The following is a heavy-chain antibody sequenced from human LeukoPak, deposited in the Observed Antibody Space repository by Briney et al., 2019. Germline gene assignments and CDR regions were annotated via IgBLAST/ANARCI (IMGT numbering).Heavy chain of an antibody. V-gene: IGHV1-69*05. J-gene: IGHJ4*02. Sequence: GASVKVSCKASGGTFSSYAIRWVRQAPGQGLEWMGGIIPIFGTANYAQKFQGRVTITTDESTSTAYMELSSLRSEDTAVYYCASFGGYDLGDYWGQGTLVTVSS. CDR2: IIPIFGTA. D-gene: IGHD5-12*01. CDR3: ASFGGYDLGDY. CDR1: GGTFSSYA.